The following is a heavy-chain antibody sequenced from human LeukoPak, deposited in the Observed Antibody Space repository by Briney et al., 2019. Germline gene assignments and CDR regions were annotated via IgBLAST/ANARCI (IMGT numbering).Heavy chain of an antibody. J-gene: IGHJ4*02. Sequence: SETLSLTCTVSGGSINSGTYHWGWIRQPPGKGLEWNGSIYYSGKTYYSPSLKSRVTISIDTAMNQFSLKLNSVTAADTAVYYCARDVPSGLFDYWGQGTLVTASS. D-gene: IGHD3-10*01. CDR2: IYYSGKT. CDR3: ARDVPSGLFDY. V-gene: IGHV4-39*07. CDR1: GGSINSGTYH.